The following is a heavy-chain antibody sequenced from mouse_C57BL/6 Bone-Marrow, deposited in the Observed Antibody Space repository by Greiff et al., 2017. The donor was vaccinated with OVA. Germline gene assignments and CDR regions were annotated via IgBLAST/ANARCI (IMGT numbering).Heavy chain of an antibody. J-gene: IGHJ1*03. CDR1: GFTFSDYG. V-gene: IGHV5-17*01. Sequence: EVQLVESGGGLVKPGGSLKLSCAASGFTFSDYGMHWVRQAPEKGLEWVAYISSGSSTIYYADTVKGRFTISRDNAKNTLCLQMTSLRSEDTAMYYCARINYWYFDVWGTGTTVTVSS. CDR3: ARINYWYFDV. CDR2: ISSGSSTI.